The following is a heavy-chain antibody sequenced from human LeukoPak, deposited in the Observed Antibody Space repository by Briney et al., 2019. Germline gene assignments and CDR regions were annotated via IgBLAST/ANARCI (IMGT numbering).Heavy chain of an antibody. D-gene: IGHD6-13*01. CDR1: GGSISSGSYY. J-gene: IGHJ4*02. CDR3: AGRSIAAAD. V-gene: IGHV4-61*02. CDR2: IYTSGST. Sequence: SETLSLTCTVSGGSISSGSYYWSWIRRPAGKGLEWIGRIYTSGSTNYNPSLKSRVTISVDTSKNQFSLKLSSVTAADTAVYYCAGRSIAAADWGQGTLVTVSS.